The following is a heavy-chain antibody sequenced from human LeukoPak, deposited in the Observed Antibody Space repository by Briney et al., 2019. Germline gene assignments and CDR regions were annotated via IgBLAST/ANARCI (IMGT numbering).Heavy chain of an antibody. D-gene: IGHD5-18*01. Sequence: GGSLRLSCAASGFIFSNYWMSWVRQAPGKGLEWVANIKQDGSDKYYVDSVKGRFTISRDNAKNSLYLQMNSLRADDTAVYYCAKFSGYSYGYDYWGQGTLVTVSS. CDR3: AKFSGYSYGYDY. J-gene: IGHJ4*02. CDR1: GFIFSNYW. CDR2: IKQDGSDK. V-gene: IGHV3-7*01.